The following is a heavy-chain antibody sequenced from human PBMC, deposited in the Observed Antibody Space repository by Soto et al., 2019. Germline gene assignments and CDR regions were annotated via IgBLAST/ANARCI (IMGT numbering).Heavy chain of an antibody. D-gene: IGHD2-2*01. J-gene: IGHJ5*02. V-gene: IGHV1-24*01. CDR1: GYTLTELS. Sequence: ASVKVSCKVSGYTLTELSMHWVRQAPGKGLEWMGGFDPEDGETIYAQKFQGRVTMTEDTSTDAAYMELSSLRSEDTAVYYCATVRWNCSSTSCYWPRGNWFDPWGQGTLVTVSS. CDR3: ATVRWNCSSTSCYWPRGNWFDP. CDR2: FDPEDGET.